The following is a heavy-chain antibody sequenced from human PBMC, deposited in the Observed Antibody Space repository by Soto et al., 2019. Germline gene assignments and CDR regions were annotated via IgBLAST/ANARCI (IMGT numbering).Heavy chain of an antibody. J-gene: IGHJ5*02. CDR3: ARTETRYYYDSSGNWFDP. CDR2: IYHSGST. CDR1: GGSISSGGYS. Sequence: QLQLQESGSGLVKPSQTLSLTCAVSGGSISSGGYSWSWIRQPPGKGLEWIGYIYHSGSTYYNPSLKSRVTISVVRSKNQFSLKLSSVTAADTAVYYCARTETRYYYDSSGNWFDPWGQGTLVTVSS. V-gene: IGHV4-30-2*01. D-gene: IGHD3-22*01.